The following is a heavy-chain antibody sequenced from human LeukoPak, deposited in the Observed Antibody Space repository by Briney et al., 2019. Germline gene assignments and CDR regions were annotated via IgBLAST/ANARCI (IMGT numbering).Heavy chain of an antibody. V-gene: IGHV3-23*01. CDR2: ISGSGGST. D-gene: IGHD4-17*01. CDR3: AKVGPSTVTRDY. Sequence: GGSLSLSCAASGFTFRSYAMTWVPQAPGQGLEGVSGISGSGGSTYYADSVKVRFTISRDNSKNTLYLQMNRLRAEDTATYYCAKVGPSTVTRDYWGQGTLVTVSS. CDR1: GFTFRSYA. J-gene: IGHJ4*02.